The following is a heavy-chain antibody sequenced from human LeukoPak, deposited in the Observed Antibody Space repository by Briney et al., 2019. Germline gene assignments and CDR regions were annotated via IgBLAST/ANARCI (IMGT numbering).Heavy chain of an antibody. Sequence: GGPLRLSCAASGFTFSSYSMNLVRQAPGKGLEWVSYISSSSSTIYYADSVKGRFTISRDNAKNSLYLQMNSLRAEDTAVYYCARGITSGPRRYDVRNFDYWGQGTPVTVSS. CDR2: ISSSSSTI. CDR1: GFTFSSYS. D-gene: IGHD3-3*01. CDR3: ARGITSGPRRYDVRNFDY. V-gene: IGHV3-48*01. J-gene: IGHJ4*02.